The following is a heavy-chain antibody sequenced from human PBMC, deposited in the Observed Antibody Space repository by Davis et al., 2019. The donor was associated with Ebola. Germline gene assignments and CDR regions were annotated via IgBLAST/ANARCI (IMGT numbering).Heavy chain of an antibody. J-gene: IGHJ6*04. V-gene: IGHV1-3*01. CDR2: INAGNGNT. CDR3: ARADNSLTDWSYYGMDV. Sequence: ASVKVSCKASGYTFTSYAMHWVRQAPGQRLEWMGWINAGNGNTKYSQKFQGRVTITRDTSASTAYMELSSLRSEDTAVYYCARADNSLTDWSYYGMDVWGKGTTVTVSS. D-gene: IGHD4-23*01. CDR1: GYTFTSYA.